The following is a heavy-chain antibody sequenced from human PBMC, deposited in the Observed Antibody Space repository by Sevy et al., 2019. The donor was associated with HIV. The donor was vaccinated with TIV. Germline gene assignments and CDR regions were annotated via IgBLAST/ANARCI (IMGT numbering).Heavy chain of an antibody. V-gene: IGHV1-18*04. CDR3: VRDRALGYCSGGSCPLEKE. CDR2: ISAYNGNT. D-gene: IGHD2-15*01. J-gene: IGHJ3*01. CDR1: GYTFTSYG. Sequence: ASVKVSCKASGYTFTSYGISWVRQAPGQGLEWMGWISAYNGNTNYAQKLQGRVTMTTDTSTSTAYMELRSLRSDDTAVYYCVRDRALGYCSGGSCPLEKEWGQGTMVTVSS.